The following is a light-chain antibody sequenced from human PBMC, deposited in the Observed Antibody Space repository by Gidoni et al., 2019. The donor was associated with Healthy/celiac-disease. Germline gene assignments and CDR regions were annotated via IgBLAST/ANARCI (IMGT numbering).Light chain of an antibody. J-gene: IGKJ3*01. CDR2: DAS. CDR1: QSVSCY. CDR3: QQRSNWPLFT. Sequence: EIVLTQSPATLSLAPGERATLSCRARQSVSCYLAWYQQKPGHAPRLLIYDASNRATGIPARFSGSGSGTDFTLTISSLEPEDFAVYYCQQRSNWPLFTFGPGTKVDIK. V-gene: IGKV3-11*01.